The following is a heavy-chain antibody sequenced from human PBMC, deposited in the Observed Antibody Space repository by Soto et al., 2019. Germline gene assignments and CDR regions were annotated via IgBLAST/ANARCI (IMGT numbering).Heavy chain of an antibody. Sequence: GESLKISCKGSGYSFTSYWIGWARQMPGKGLEWMGIIHPGDSDTRYSPFFQGQVTISADKSISTAYLQWSSLKASDTAMYYCARHNRYSSTWFEGWFDPWGQGTLVTVSS. D-gene: IGHD6-13*01. CDR2: IHPGDSDT. CDR3: ARHNRYSSTWFEGWFDP. V-gene: IGHV5-51*01. J-gene: IGHJ5*02. CDR1: GYSFTSYW.